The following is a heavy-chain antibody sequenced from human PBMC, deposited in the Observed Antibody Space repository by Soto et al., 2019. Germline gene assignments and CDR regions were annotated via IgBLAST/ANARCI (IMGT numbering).Heavy chain of an antibody. D-gene: IGHD6-6*01. CDR3: AGLGSSSSGGYYYYGMDV. CDR2: IYPGDSDT. Sequence: GESLKISCKGSGYSFTSYWIGWVRQMPGKGLEWMGIIYPGDSDTRYSPSFQGQVTISADKSISTAYLQWSSLKASDTAMYYCAGLGSSSSGGYYYYGMDVWGHGTSVTASS. CDR1: GYSFTSYW. V-gene: IGHV5-51*01. J-gene: IGHJ6*02.